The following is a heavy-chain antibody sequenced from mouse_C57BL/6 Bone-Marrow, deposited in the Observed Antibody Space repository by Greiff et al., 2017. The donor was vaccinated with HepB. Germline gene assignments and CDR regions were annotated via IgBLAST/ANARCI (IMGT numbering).Heavy chain of an antibody. V-gene: IGHV5-9*01. CDR1: GFTFSSYT. J-gene: IGHJ2*01. D-gene: IGHD1-1*01. CDR2: ISGGGGNT. CDR3: ARHSLTTGYYFDY. Sequence: EVQLMESGGGLVKPGGSLKLSCAASGFTFSSYTMSWVRQTPEKRLEWVATISGGGGNTYYPDSVKGRFTISRDNAKNTLYLQMSSLRSEDTALYYCARHSLTTGYYFDYWGQGTTLTVSS.